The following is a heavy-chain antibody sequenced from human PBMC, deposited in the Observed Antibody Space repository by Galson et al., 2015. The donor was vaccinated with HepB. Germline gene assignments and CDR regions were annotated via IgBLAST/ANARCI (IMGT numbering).Heavy chain of an antibody. V-gene: IGHV3-48*01. Sequence: SARLGCAAFGFTFSSYSIHWVRQAPGKGLERVSYISGSSSTIYYADSVKSRFTISRDNAKNSTYLQLNSLRAEDTAVYYCAREFAYWGQGILVTVSS. CDR1: GFTFSSYS. D-gene: IGHD3-10*01. CDR2: ISGSSSTI. CDR3: AREFAY. J-gene: IGHJ4*02.